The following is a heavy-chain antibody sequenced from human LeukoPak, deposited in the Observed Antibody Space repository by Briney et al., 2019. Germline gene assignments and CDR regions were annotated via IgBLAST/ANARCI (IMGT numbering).Heavy chain of an antibody. J-gene: IGHJ4*02. CDR2: IIPILGIA. V-gene: IGHV1-69*04. Sequence: SVKVSCKASGGTFSSYAISWVRQAPGQGLEWMGRIIPILGIANYAQKFQGRITITADKSTSTAYMELSSLRSEDTAVYYCASFPYYYDSSGYSRYDYYFDYWGQGTLVTVSS. CDR1: GGTFSSYA. D-gene: IGHD3-22*01. CDR3: ASFPYYYDSSGYSRYDYYFDY.